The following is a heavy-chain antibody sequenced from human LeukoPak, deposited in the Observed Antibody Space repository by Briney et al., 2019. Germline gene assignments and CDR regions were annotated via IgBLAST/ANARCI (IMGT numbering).Heavy chain of an antibody. CDR1: GGSFSGYY. CDR3: ARGPSSYGSGSYYNFYYYYYMDV. Sequence: SETLSLTCAVYGGSFSGYYWSWIRQPPGKGLEWIGEINHSGSTNYNPTLKSRVTISVDTSKNQFSLKLSSVTAADTAVYYCARGPSSYGSGSYYNFYYYYYMDVRGKGTTVTVSS. J-gene: IGHJ6*03. V-gene: IGHV4-34*01. CDR2: INHSGST. D-gene: IGHD3-10*01.